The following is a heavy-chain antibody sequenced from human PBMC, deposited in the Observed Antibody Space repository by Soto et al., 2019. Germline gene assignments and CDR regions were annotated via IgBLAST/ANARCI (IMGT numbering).Heavy chain of an antibody. CDR1: GYTFTSYA. J-gene: IGHJ4*02. CDR2: INAGNGNT. CDR3: ARGSSGYYYVPYYFDY. D-gene: IGHD3-22*01. Sequence: ASVKVSCKASGYTFTSYAMHWVRQAPRQRLEWMGWINAGNGNTKYSQKFQGRVTITRDTSASTAYMELSSLRSEDTAVYYCARGSSGYYYVPYYFDYWGQGTLVTVSS. V-gene: IGHV1-3*01.